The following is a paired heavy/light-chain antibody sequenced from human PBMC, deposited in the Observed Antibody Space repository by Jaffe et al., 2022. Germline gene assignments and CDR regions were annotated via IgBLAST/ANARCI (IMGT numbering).Light chain of an antibody. CDR1: SSNIGNNY. J-gene: IGLJ1*01. Sequence: QSVLTQPPSVSAAPGQKVTISCSGSSSNIGNNYVSWYQQLPGTAPKLLIYENNKRPSGIPDRFSGSKSGTSATLGITGLQTGDEADYYCGTWDSSLSNYVFGTGTKVTVL. CDR3: GTWDSSLSNYV. CDR2: ENN. V-gene: IGLV1-51*02.
Heavy chain of an antibody. V-gene: IGHV7-4-1*02. Sequence: QVQLVQSGSELKKPGASVKVSCKASGYTFTSYAMNWVRQAPGQGLEWMGWINTNTGNPTYAQGFTGRFVFSLDTSVSTAYLQISSLKAEDTAVYYCARGPRKGSGSLSAPYNWFDPWGQGTLVTVSS. J-gene: IGHJ5*02. D-gene: IGHD3-10*01. CDR2: INTNTGNP. CDR1: GYTFTSYA. CDR3: ARGPRKGSGSLSAPYNWFDP.